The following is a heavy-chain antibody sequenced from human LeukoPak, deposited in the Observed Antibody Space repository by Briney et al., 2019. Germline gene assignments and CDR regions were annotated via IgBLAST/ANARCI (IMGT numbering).Heavy chain of an antibody. J-gene: IGHJ4*02. Sequence: GGSLRLSCAASGITVSSNYMSWVRQAPGKGLEWVSVIYSGGSTYYADSVKGRFTISRDNSKNTLYLQMNSLRAEDTAVYYCARGFSSGYYYVPFDYWGQGTLVTVSS. D-gene: IGHD3-22*01. CDR1: GITVSSNY. V-gene: IGHV3-53*01. CDR3: ARGFSSGYYYVPFDY. CDR2: IYSGGST.